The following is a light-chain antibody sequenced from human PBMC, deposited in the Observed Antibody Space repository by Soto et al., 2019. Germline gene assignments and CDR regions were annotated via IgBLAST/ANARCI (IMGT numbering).Light chain of an antibody. CDR1: SSDVGGYNY. J-gene: IGLJ2*01. V-gene: IGLV2-14*01. CDR2: TNH. CDR3: AAWDDSLNAVV. Sequence: QSALTQPASVSGSPGQSITLSCTGTSSDVGGYNYVSWYQQHPGKAPKLLIYTNHQRPSGVPDRFSGSKSGTSASLAISGLRSEDEANFYCAAWDDSLNAVVFGGGTKVTVL.